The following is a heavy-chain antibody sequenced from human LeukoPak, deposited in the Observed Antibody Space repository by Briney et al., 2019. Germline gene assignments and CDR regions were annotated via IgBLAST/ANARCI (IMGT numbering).Heavy chain of an antibody. CDR3: ARARNCSSGTCYKDY. V-gene: IGHV3-74*01. D-gene: IGHD2-15*01. CDR2: INDDGSST. J-gene: IGHJ4*02. Sequence: PGGSLRLSCAASGLTFSGYWMHWVRQAPGKGLVWVSRINDDGSSTSYADSVKGRFTISRDNAKNTLYLQMNSLGAEDTAVYYCARARNCSSGTCYKDYWGQGTLVTVSS. CDR1: GLTFSGYW.